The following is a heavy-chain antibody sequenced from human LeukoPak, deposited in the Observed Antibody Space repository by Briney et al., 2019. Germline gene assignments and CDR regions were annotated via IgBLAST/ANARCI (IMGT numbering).Heavy chain of an antibody. CDR3: ARGYSSGHLDY. J-gene: IGHJ4*02. Sequence: ASVKVSCKASGYTFTGYYMHWVRQAPGQGLEWMGWISAYNGNTNYAQKLQGRVTMTTDTSTSTAYMELRSLRSDDTAVYYCARGYSSGHLDYWGQGTLVTVSS. D-gene: IGHD6-19*01. CDR1: GYTFTGYY. CDR2: ISAYNGNT. V-gene: IGHV1-18*04.